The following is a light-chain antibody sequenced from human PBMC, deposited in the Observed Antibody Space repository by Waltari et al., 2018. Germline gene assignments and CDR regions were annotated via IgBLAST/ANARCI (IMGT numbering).Light chain of an antibody. Sequence: QSALTQPRSVSGSPGQSLTLSCPGTTINLGGDKYVPWYQQHPGKAPKLVIYDVDKRPSGVPDRFSGSKAGNTASLTISGLQTDDDADYYCCSYAGRYTSVFGRGTRVTVL. J-gene: IGLJ2*01. CDR3: CSYAGRYTSV. V-gene: IGLV2-11*01. CDR1: TINLGGDKY. CDR2: DVD.